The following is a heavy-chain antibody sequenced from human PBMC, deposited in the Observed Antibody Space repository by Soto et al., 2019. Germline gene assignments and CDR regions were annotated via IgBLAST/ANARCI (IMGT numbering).Heavy chain of an antibody. D-gene: IGHD6-13*01. V-gene: IGHV3-23*01. CDR2: ISGSGATT. CDR3: AKDQAAAGTISRYFQH. CDR1: GFPLSSYA. Sequence: GGSLRLSCAASGFPLSSYAMSWVRQAPGKGLEWVSAISGSGATTYHADSVKGRFTISRDNSKNTLYLQMNSLRAEDTALYYCAKDQAAAGTISRYFQHWGQGTLVTVSS. J-gene: IGHJ1*01.